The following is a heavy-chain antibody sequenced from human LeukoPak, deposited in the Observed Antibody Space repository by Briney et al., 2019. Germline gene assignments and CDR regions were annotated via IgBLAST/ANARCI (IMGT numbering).Heavy chain of an antibody. J-gene: IGHJ4*02. Sequence: GGSLRLSCSASGFTFSASAMHWVRQAPGKGPQFVSAITNDGRSTYYADSVKGRFTISRDNSENTLYLQMSSLRREDTAVYYCVRGLTWGQGTLVTVSS. D-gene: IGHD4/OR15-4a*01. CDR1: GFTFSASA. CDR3: VRGLT. CDR2: ITNDGRST. V-gene: IGHV3-64D*06.